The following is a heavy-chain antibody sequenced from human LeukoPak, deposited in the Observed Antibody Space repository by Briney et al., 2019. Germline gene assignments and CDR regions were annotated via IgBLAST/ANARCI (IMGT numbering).Heavy chain of an antibody. CDR3: ATIAPTIGRGSNWFDP. V-gene: IGHV4-30-2*01. CDR2: IYHTWST. Sequence: PSETLSLTCAVSGGSISRGGYSWSWIRQPPGKGLEWIGYIYHTWSTYYNPSLKSRITISLDRSKNQFSLRLSSVTAADTAVYYCATIAPTIGRGSNWFDPWGQGTLVTVSS. CDR1: GGSISRGGYS. J-gene: IGHJ5*02. D-gene: IGHD6-13*01.